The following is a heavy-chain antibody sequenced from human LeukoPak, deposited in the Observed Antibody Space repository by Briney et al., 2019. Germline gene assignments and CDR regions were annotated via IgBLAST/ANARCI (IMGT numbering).Heavy chain of an antibody. D-gene: IGHD1-1*01. J-gene: IGHJ6*03. CDR2: IKQDGSEK. V-gene: IGHV3-7*01. CDR3: ARGGTQYYYYYMDV. Sequence: GGSLRLSCAASGFTFSSYWMSWVRQAPGKGLEWVANIKQDGSEKYNVDSVKGRFTISRDNAKNSLYLQMNSLRAEDTAVYYCARGGTQYYYYYMDVWGKGTTVTVSS. CDR1: GFTFSSYW.